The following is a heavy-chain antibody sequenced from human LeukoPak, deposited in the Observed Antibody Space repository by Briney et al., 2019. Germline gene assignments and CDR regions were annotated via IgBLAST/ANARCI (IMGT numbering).Heavy chain of an antibody. Sequence: SETLSLTCTVSGGSISSSNYYWGWIRQPAGKGLEWIGRIYTSGSTNYNPSLKSRVTMSVDTSKNQFSLKLSSVTTADTAVYYCAREEYDSSGYYPYYFDYWGQGTLVTVSS. CDR2: IYTSGST. D-gene: IGHD3-22*01. CDR1: GGSISSSNYY. J-gene: IGHJ4*02. CDR3: AREEYDSSGYYPYYFDY. V-gene: IGHV4-61*02.